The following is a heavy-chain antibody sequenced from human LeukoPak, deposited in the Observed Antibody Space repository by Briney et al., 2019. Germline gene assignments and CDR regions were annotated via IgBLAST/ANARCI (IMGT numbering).Heavy chain of an antibody. CDR1: GGSISSYY. CDR2: IYYSGST. V-gene: IGHV4-59*08. J-gene: IGHJ4*02. CDR3: ARHHSGAYSSGWEFDY. D-gene: IGHD6-19*01. Sequence: SETLSLTCTVSGGSISSYYWSWIRQPPGKGLEWIGYIYYSGSTNHNPSLKSRVTISVDTSKNQFSLKLSSVTAADTAVYYCARHHSGAYSSGWEFDYWGQGTLVTVSS.